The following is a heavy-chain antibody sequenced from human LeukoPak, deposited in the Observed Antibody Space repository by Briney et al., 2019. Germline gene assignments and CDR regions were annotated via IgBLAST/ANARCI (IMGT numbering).Heavy chain of an antibody. CDR1: GFTFSSYE. J-gene: IGHJ3*02. V-gene: IGHV3-48*03. CDR2: ISSSGSTI. D-gene: IGHD4-17*01. Sequence: GGSLRLSCAASGFTFSSYEMNWVRQAPGKGLEWVSYISSSGSTIYYANSVKGRFTISRDNAKNSLYLQMNSLRAEDTAVYYCARETAPNDYGDYDAFDIWGQGTMVTVSS. CDR3: ARETAPNDYGDYDAFDI.